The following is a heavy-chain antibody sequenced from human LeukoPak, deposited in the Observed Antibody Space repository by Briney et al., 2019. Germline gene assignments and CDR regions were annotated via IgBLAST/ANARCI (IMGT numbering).Heavy chain of an antibody. D-gene: IGHD7-27*01. CDR3: ATDPPWGSDVFDM. V-gene: IGHV3-7*03. CDR1: GFSSSSYW. J-gene: IGHJ3*02. Sequence: PGGSLRLSCAASGFSSSSYWMMWVRQAPGEGLEWVANIKPDGSDKYHVDSVKGRFTISRDNAQNSLFLQMSSLRADDTATYYCATDPPWGSDVFDMWGRGTMVTVSS. CDR2: IKPDGSDK.